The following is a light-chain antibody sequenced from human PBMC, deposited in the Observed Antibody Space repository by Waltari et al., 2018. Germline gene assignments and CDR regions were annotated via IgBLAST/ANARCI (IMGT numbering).Light chain of an antibody. CDR1: RSAIGTYLY. V-gene: IGLV2-11*01. CDR2: DIK. J-gene: IGLJ2*01. Sequence: QSALTQPRTVSGSPGQSVPITCPGTRSAIGTYLYVSWYQQHPGKDPRLIIYDIKNRPSGVPDRFSGSKSGNTASLTISGLQPDDGADYFCCSYAGNSMIFGGGTMLTVL. CDR3: CSYAGNSMI.